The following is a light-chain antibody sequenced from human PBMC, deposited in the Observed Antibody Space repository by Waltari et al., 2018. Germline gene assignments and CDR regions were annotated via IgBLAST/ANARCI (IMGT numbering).Light chain of an antibody. CDR1: QGINSA. V-gene: IGKV1-13*02. CDR2: DAS. CDR3: QQFKSFLIT. Sequence: AIQLTQSPSSLSASVGDRVTITCRASQGINSALAWYQQKPGKAPKLLIYDASSLESGVPSRFSGSGYGTDFTLTISSLQPEDFVTYYCQQFKSFLITFGQGTRLEIK. J-gene: IGKJ5*01.